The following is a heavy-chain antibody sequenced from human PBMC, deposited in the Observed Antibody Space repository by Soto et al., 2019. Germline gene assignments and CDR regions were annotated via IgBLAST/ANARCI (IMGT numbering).Heavy chain of an antibody. J-gene: IGHJ6*02. V-gene: IGHV1-18*04. CDR3: GVVPAAIGYYGMDV. D-gene: IGHD2-2*02. CDR1: GYTFTSYG. CDR2: ISAYNGNA. Sequence: ASVKVSCKASGYTFTSYGISWVRQAPGQGLEWMGWISAYNGNANYAQKLQGRVTMTTDTSTSTAYMELRSLRSDDTAVYYCGVVPAAIGYYGMDVWGQGTTVTVSS.